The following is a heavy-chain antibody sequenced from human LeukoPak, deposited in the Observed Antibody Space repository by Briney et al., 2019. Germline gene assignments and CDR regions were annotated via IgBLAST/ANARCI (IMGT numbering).Heavy chain of an antibody. Sequence: PSETLSLTCTVSGGSISSYYWGWIRQPPGKGLEWIGSIYYSGSTYYNPSLKSRVTISVDTSKNQFSLKLSSVTAADTAVYYCARRDSSSWSGAFDIWGQGTMVTVSS. J-gene: IGHJ3*02. CDR3: ARRDSSSWSGAFDI. V-gene: IGHV4-39*07. D-gene: IGHD6-13*01. CDR1: GGSISSYY. CDR2: IYYSGST.